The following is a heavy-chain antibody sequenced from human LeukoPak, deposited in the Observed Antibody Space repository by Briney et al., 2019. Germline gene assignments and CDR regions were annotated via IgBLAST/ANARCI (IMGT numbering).Heavy chain of an antibody. D-gene: IGHD3-16*01. Sequence: PGGSLRLSCAASGFTFSSYWMTWVRQAPGKGLEWVANIKQDGSVKYYVDSVKGRFTISRDNAKNSLNLQMNSLRAEDTAVNYCARDLVTFGGVPSFDYWGQGTLVTVSS. V-gene: IGHV3-7*04. CDR1: GFTFSSYW. CDR2: IKQDGSVK. CDR3: ARDLVTFGGVPSFDY. J-gene: IGHJ4*02.